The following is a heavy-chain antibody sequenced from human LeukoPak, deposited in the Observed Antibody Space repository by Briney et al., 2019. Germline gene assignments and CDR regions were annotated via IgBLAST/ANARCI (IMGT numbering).Heavy chain of an antibody. D-gene: IGHD5-18*01. V-gene: IGHV3-30*03. J-gene: IGHJ4*02. Sequence: RGSLRPSREASGFSLRNYVMHWVRQAPSKGRGGVAVISYGGSYTKYGDFVKGRFTISRDNSQDTVYLKMDSLRAEETAVYYYARVVGGQVWLHYFDYSGQGTPVTASS. CDR1: GFSLRNYV. CDR2: ISYGGSYT. CDR3: ARVVGGQVWLHYFDY.